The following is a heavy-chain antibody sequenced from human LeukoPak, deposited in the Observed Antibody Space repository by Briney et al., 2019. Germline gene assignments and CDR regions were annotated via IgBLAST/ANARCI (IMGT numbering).Heavy chain of an antibody. J-gene: IGHJ6*04. CDR3: AKAASGFGYYYGMDV. Sequence: GRSLRLSCAASGFTFSSYGMHWVRQAPGKGLDWVAVISYDGSNKYYADSVKGRFTISRDNSKNTLYLQMNSLRAEDTAVYYCAKAASGFGYYYGMDVWGKGTTVTVSS. V-gene: IGHV3-30*18. CDR1: GFTFSSYG. CDR2: ISYDGSNK. D-gene: IGHD3-3*01.